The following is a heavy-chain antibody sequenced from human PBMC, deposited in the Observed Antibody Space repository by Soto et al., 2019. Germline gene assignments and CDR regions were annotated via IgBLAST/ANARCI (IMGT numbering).Heavy chain of an antibody. Sequence: QVQLQESGPGLVKPSETLSLTCTVSGGSISSYYWSWIRQPPGKGLEWIGYIYYSGSTNYNPSLKSRVTISVDTSKNQFSLKLSSVTAADTAVYYCARRYGYDFDIWGQGTMVTVSS. D-gene: IGHD4-17*01. CDR3: ARRYGYDFDI. V-gene: IGHV4-59*01. CDR2: IYYSGST. CDR1: GGSISSYY. J-gene: IGHJ3*02.